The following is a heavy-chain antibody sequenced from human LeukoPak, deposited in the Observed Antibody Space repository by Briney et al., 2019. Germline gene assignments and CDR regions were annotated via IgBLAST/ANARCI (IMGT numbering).Heavy chain of an antibody. Sequence: SVKVSCKASGGTFSSYAISWVRQAPGQGLEWMGGIIPIFGTANYAQKFQGRVTITADESTSTAYMELSSLRSEDTAVYYCAGDYAIDSGSYWDYWGQGTLVTVSS. CDR3: AGDYAIDSGSYWDY. CDR2: IIPIFGTA. V-gene: IGHV1-69*13. J-gene: IGHJ4*02. CDR1: GGTFSSYA. D-gene: IGHD1-26*01.